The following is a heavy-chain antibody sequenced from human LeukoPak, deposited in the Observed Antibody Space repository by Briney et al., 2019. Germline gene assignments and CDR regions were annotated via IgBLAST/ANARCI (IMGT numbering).Heavy chain of an antibody. J-gene: IGHJ4*02. Sequence: ASVKVSCKASGYTFTGYYMHWVRQAPGQGLEWIGWINPNSGTNYAQKFQGRVTMTRDTSITTAYMELSSLRSDDTAVYYCARGKMNGDDFDYWGQGTLVTVAS. D-gene: IGHD4-17*01. CDR2: INPNSGT. CDR3: ARGKMNGDDFDY. CDR1: GYTFTGYY. V-gene: IGHV1-2*02.